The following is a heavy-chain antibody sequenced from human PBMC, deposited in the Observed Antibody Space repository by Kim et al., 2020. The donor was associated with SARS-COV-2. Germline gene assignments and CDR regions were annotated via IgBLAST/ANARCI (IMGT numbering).Heavy chain of an antibody. J-gene: IGHJ4*02. CDR3: ARDSGYCGGDCYSFDY. D-gene: IGHD2-21*02. Sequence: QKFQGRVSMTRDTSTSTVYMELSSLRSEDTAMYYCARDSGYCGGDCYSFDYWGQGTLVTVSS. V-gene: IGHV1-46*03.